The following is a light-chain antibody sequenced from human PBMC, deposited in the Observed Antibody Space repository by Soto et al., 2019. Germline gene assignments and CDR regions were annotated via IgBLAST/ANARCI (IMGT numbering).Light chain of an antibody. V-gene: IGLV2-11*01. CDR1: SSDVGGYNY. CDR3: CSDAGSYTFRV. J-gene: IGLJ2*01. CDR2: DVS. Sequence: SALTQPRSVSGSPGQSVTISCTGTSSDVGGYNYVSWYQQHPGKAPKLMIYDVSKRPSGVPDRFSGSKSGNTASLTISGLQAEDEADYYCCSDAGSYTFRVFGGGTKLTVL.